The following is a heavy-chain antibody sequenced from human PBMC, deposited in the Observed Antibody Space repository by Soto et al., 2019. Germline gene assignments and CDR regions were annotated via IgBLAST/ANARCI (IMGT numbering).Heavy chain of an antibody. J-gene: IGHJ3*02. V-gene: IGHV4-30-4*01. CDR1: GGSISSGDYY. Sequence: SETLSLTCTIAGGSISSGDYYWSWIRQPPGKGLEWIGHIYDSGSTYNNPSLNSRVTISIDPSENQFSLNLRSVTAADTAVYYCARYYYDSSGNPHAFDIWGQGTMVTV. CDR3: ARYYYDSSGNPHAFDI. CDR2: IYDSGST. D-gene: IGHD3-22*01.